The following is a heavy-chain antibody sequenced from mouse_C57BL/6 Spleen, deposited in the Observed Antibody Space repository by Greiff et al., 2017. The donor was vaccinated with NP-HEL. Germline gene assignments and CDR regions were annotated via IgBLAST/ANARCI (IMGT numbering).Heavy chain of an antibody. CDR3: ARDYYGSSYFDY. CDR2: IYPGDGDT. CDR1: GYAFSSSW. Sequence: QVQLQQSGPELVKPGASVKISCKASGYAFSSSWMNWVKQRPGKGLEWIGRIYPGDGDTNYNGKVKGKATLTADKSSSTAYMQLSSLTSEDSAVYFCARDYYGSSYFDYWGQGTTLTVSS. V-gene: IGHV1-82*01. J-gene: IGHJ2*01. D-gene: IGHD1-1*01.